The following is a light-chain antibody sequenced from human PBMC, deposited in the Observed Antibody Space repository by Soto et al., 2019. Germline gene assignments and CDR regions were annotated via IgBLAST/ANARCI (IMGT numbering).Light chain of an antibody. CDR2: EVN. CDR3: SSYAGSNNYV. J-gene: IGLJ7*01. Sequence: QSVLTQPPSASGSPGQSVAISCTGTSSDVGGYNYVSWYQLHPGKAPKHMIYEVNMRPSGVPDRFSGSKSGNTASLTVSGLRAEDEADYYCSSYAGSNNYVFGTGTQLTVL. CDR1: SSDVGGYNY. V-gene: IGLV2-8*01.